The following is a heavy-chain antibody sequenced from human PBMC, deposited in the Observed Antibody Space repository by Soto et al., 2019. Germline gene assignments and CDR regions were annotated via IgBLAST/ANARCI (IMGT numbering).Heavy chain of an antibody. CDR3: PKGRVIILTPIDY. CDR2: ISGSGGST. D-gene: IGHD3-10*01. Sequence: PGGSLRLSCAASGFTFSSYAMSWVRQAPGKGLEWVSDISGSGGSTYYADSVKGRFTISRDNSKNTLYLQMNSRRAEDKAVYYFPKGRVIILTPIDYWGQGTLVTVSS. CDR1: GFTFSSYA. J-gene: IGHJ4*02. V-gene: IGHV3-23*01.